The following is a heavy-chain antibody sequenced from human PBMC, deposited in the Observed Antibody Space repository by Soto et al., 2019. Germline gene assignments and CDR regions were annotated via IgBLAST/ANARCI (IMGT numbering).Heavy chain of an antibody. Sequence: SETLSLTCAVYGGSFSGYYWSWIRQPPGKGLEWIGEINHSGSTNYNPSLKSRVTISVDTSKNQFSLKLSSVTAADTAVYYCAREYLYRDGRRRRIQYFDYWGQGTLVTVSS. CDR2: INHSGST. CDR1: GGSFSGYY. V-gene: IGHV4-34*01. J-gene: IGHJ4*02. D-gene: IGHD2-15*01. CDR3: AREYLYRDGRRRRIQYFDY.